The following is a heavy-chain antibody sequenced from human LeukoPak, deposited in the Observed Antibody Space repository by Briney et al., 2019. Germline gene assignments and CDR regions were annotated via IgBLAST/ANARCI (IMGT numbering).Heavy chain of an antibody. V-gene: IGHV3-21*01. J-gene: IGHJ4*02. CDR2: ISSSGGFQ. D-gene: IGHD1-26*01. CDR1: GFMFRSYS. Sequence: GGSLRLSCAASGFMFRSYSMNWVRQAPGKGLEWVSGISSSGGFQYYADSVKGRFIISRDNAKNSLYLQMNTLRADDMAVYYCAREGSGSHYADYWGQGTLVIVSS. CDR3: AREGSGSHYADY.